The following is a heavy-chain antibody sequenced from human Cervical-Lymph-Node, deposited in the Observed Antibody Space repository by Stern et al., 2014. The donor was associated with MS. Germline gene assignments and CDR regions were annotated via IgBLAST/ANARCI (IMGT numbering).Heavy chain of an antibody. D-gene: IGHD2-21*01. CDR3: SREPRLTDY. J-gene: IGHJ4*02. Sequence: DQLVGSEGGLVKPGGSLRLSCVASGFTFSDHYMSWIRQAPGRGLEFVSYISNSGSFVNYADSVKGRFTISRDNAKDSLYLQMNSLRAEDTAVYYCSREPRLTDYWGQGTLVSVSS. CDR1: GFTFSDHY. CDR2: ISNSGSFV. V-gene: IGHV3-11*01.